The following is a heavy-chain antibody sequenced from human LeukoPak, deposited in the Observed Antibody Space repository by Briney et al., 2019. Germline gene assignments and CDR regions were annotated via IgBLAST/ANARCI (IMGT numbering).Heavy chain of an antibody. D-gene: IGHD3-10*01. CDR2: INHSGST. Sequence: SETLSLTCAVYGWSFSGYYWSWIRQPPGKGLEWIGEINHSGSTNYNPSLKSRVTISVDTSKNQFSLKLSSVTAADTAVYYCARGGRRITMVRGVTSPGPMDVWGQGTTVTVSS. V-gene: IGHV4-34*01. J-gene: IGHJ6*02. CDR1: GWSFSGYY. CDR3: ARGGRRITMVRGVTSPGPMDV.